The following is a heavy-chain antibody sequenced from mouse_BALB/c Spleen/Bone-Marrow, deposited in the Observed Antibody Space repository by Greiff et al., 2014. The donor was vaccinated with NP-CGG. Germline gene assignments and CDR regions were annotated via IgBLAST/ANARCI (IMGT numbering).Heavy chain of an antibody. CDR3: SDGNFYALDY. CDR1: GFNIKDYY. J-gene: IGHJ4*01. Sequence: EVQLQQSGAELVRSGASVKLSCTASGFNIKDYYIHWVKQRPEQGLGWIGWIDPENGDTVYAPKFQGKATMTADTSSNTAYLQLSSLTSVDTAVYYCSDGNFYALDYWGQGTSVTVSS. CDR2: IDPENGDT. D-gene: IGHD2-1*01. V-gene: IGHV14-4*02.